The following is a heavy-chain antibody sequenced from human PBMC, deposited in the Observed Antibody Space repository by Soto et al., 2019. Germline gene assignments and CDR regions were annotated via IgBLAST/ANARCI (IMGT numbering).Heavy chain of an antibody. CDR3: ARHDVVPAAIYFDY. J-gene: IGHJ4*02. CDR1: GYSFTSYW. CDR2: IDPSDSYT. D-gene: IGHD2-2*01. Sequence: PGESLKISCXGSGYSFTSYWISWVRQMPGKGLEWMGRIDPSDSYTNYSPSFQGHVTISADKSISTAYLQWSSLKASDTAMYYCARHDVVPAAIYFDYWGQGTLVTVSS. V-gene: IGHV5-10-1*01.